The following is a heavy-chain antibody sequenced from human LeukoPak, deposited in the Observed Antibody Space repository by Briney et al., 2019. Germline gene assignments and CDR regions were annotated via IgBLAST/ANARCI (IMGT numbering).Heavy chain of an antibody. Sequence: SETLSLTCSVSGGSISSNYWNWIRQPPGKGLEWIGYIHYRGSTNYNPSLKSRVTISIDTSKNLFSLKLTSVTAADTAVYYCASGMVARFDYWGQGTLVTVSS. CDR1: GGSISSNY. CDR3: ASGMVARFDY. D-gene: IGHD5-12*01. CDR2: IHYRGST. J-gene: IGHJ4*02. V-gene: IGHV4-59*08.